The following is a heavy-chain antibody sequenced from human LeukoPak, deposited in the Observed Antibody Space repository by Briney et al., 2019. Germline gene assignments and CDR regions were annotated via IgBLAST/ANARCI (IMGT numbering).Heavy chain of an antibody. D-gene: IGHD3-3*01. CDR1: GFAFRNYF. Sequence: PGGSLRLSCAASGFAFRNYFMSWVRQAPGKGLEWVASIKNDGSEKYYVDSVRGRYTISRDNTKNSLYLQMSSLRAEDTAVYYCATDRGWRTSGYYLYYFEYWGQGTLVTVSS. CDR2: IKNDGSEK. J-gene: IGHJ4*02. CDR3: ATDRGWRTSGYYLYYFEY. V-gene: IGHV3-7*01.